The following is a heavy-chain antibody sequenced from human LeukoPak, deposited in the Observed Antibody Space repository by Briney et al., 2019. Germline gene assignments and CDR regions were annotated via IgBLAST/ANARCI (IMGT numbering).Heavy chain of an antibody. CDR3: AKGGIVVVVAATPGWFDP. D-gene: IGHD2-15*01. J-gene: IGHJ5*02. CDR2: MKPDGSES. CDR1: GLTFSGSW. V-gene: IGHV3-7*03. Sequence: GGSLRLSCAVSGLTFSGSWITWIRQAPGKGLEWVASMKPDGSESWYVDSVKGRFTISRDNSKNTLYLQMNSLRAEDTAVYYCAKGGIVVVVAATPGWFDPWGQGTLVTVSS.